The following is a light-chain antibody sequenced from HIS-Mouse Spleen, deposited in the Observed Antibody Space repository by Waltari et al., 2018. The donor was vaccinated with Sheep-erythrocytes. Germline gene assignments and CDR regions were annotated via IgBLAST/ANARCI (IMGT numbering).Light chain of an antibody. CDR1: QSVLYSSNNKNY. CDR3: QQYYSTPFT. J-gene: IGKJ3*01. Sequence: VSLGERATINCKSSQSVLYSSNNKNYLAWYQQKPGQPPKLLIYWASTRESGVPDRFSGSGSGTDFTLTISSLQAEDVAVYYCQQYYSTPFTFGPGTKVVIK. V-gene: IGKV4-1*01. CDR2: WAS.